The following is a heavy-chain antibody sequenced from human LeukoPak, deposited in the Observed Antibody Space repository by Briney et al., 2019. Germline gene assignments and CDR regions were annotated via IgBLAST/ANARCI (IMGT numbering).Heavy chain of an antibody. CDR2: ISSGSSTI. V-gene: IGHV3-11*04. CDR1: GFTFSDYS. CDR3: AELGITMIGGV. D-gene: IGHD3-10*02. Sequence: GGSLRLSCAASGFTFSDYSMSWIRQAPGKGPEWVSYISSGSSTIYYADSVRGRFTVSRDNGKRSLFLNMNSLRAEDTAVYYCAELGITMIGGVWGKGTTVTISS. J-gene: IGHJ6*04.